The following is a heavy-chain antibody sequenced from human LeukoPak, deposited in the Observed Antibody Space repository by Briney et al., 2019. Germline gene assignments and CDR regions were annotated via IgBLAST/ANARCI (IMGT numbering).Heavy chain of an antibody. CDR2: IYYSGST. V-gene: IGHV4-31*03. Sequence: SETLSLTCTVSGGSISSGGYYWSWIRQHPGKGLEWIGYIYYSGSTYYNPSLKSRVTISVDTSKNQFSLKLSSVTAAGTAVYYWARVCRLSRGYFPDAFDIWGQGTMVTVSS. D-gene: IGHD3-22*01. CDR3: ARVCRLSRGYFPDAFDI. CDR1: GGSISSGGYY. J-gene: IGHJ3*02.